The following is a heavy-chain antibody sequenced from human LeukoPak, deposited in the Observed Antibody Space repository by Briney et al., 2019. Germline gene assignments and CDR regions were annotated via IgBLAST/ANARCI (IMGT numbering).Heavy chain of an antibody. D-gene: IGHD6-13*01. J-gene: IGHJ4*02. V-gene: IGHV3-15*01. CDR3: TTEILMSDIAAAGTPPDY. CDR2: IKSKTDGGTT. Sequence: GGSLRLSCAASGFTVSSNYMSWVRQAPGKGLEWVGRIKSKTDGGTTDYAAPVKGRFTISRDDSKNTLYLQMNSLKTEDTAVYYCTTEILMSDIAAAGTPPDYWGQGTLVTVSS. CDR1: GFTVSSNY.